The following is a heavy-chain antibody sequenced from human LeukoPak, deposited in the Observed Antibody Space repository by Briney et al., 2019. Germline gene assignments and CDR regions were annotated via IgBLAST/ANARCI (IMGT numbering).Heavy chain of an antibody. V-gene: IGHV1-24*01. D-gene: IGHD4-17*01. CDR2: FDPEDGET. CDR1: GYTLTELS. CDR3: TTDPPDYGDPGGFDY. Sequence: GASVKVSCKVSGYTLTELSMHWVRQAPGKGLEWMGGFDPEDGETIYAQKFQGRVTMTEDTSTDTAYMELSSLRSEDTAVYYCTTDPPDYGDPGGFDYWGQGTLVTVSS. J-gene: IGHJ4*02.